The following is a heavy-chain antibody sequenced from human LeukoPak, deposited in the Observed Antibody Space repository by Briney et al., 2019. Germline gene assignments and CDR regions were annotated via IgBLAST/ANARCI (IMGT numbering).Heavy chain of an antibody. CDR1: GFTFSSYS. J-gene: IGHJ4*02. CDR2: ISTSSSAI. Sequence: QPGGSLRLSCAASGFTFSSYSMNWVRQAPGKGLEWVSYISTSSSAIYYADSVKGRFTISRDNAKNSLYLQMNSLRAEDTAVYYCARGGLGYCSGGSCYGNDYWGQGTLVTVSS. D-gene: IGHD2-15*01. CDR3: ARGGLGYCSGGSCYGNDY. V-gene: IGHV3-48*04.